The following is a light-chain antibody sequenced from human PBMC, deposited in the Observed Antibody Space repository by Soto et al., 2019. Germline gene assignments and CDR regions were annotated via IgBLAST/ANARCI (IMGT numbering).Light chain of an antibody. CDR1: QDISDY. V-gene: IGKV1-33*01. J-gene: IGKJ3*01. Sequence: DIQMTQSPSSLSASVGDRVTITCQASQDISDYVNWYQQKPGRAPRLLIHDASILESGAPSRFSGSVSGTDFTFIISSLQPEDIATYYCQQSETLPFTFGPGTKVDI. CDR3: QQSETLPFT. CDR2: DAS.